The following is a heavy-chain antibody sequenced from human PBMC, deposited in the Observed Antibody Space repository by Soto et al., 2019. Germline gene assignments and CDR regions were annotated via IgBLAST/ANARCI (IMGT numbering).Heavy chain of an antibody. V-gene: IGHV3-30*03. D-gene: IGHD6-6*01. CDR1: GFTFSSYG. Sequence: GGSLRLSCAASGFTFSSYGMHWVRQAPGKGLEWVAVISYDGSNKYYADSVKGRFTISRDNSKNTLYLQMNSLRAEDTAVYYCASGYGSSSAILGNWGQGTLVTVSS. CDR2: ISYDGSNK. J-gene: IGHJ4*02. CDR3: ASGYGSSSAILGN.